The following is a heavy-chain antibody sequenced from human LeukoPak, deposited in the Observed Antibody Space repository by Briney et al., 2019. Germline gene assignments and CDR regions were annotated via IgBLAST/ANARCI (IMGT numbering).Heavy chain of an antibody. J-gene: IGHJ4*01. CDR1: GYTFINYD. CDR3: ARTYGDYDY. Sequence: ASVNVSCKASGYTFINYDINWVRQATGQGLEWMGWMNPKSGYTGYAQKFQGRVTMTMNTSITTAYMELSSLRSEDTAMYYCARTYGDYDYWGKGTLVTVSS. D-gene: IGHD4-17*01. CDR2: MNPKSGYT. V-gene: IGHV1-8*01.